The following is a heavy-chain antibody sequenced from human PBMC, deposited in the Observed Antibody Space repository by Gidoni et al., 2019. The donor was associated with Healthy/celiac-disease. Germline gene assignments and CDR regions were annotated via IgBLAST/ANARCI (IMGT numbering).Heavy chain of an antibody. J-gene: IGHJ6*02. CDR3: AKDVREGTGYYYGMDV. V-gene: IGHV3-9*01. Sequence: EVQLVESGGGLVQPGRSLRLSCAAPGFTFDASARHWVRQAPGKGLEGVSGISWNSGSIGYADSVKGRFTISRDNAKNSLYLQMNSLRAEDTALYYCAKDVREGTGYYYGMDVWGQGTTVTVSS. D-gene: IGHD1-1*01. CDR1: GFTFDASA. CDR2: ISWNSGSI.